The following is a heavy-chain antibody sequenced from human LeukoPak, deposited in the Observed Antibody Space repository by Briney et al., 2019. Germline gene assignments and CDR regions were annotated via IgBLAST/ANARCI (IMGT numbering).Heavy chain of an antibody. V-gene: IGHV3-30-3*01. CDR1: GFTFSSYA. CDR2: ISYDGSNK. CDR3: AKDVDY. J-gene: IGHJ4*02. Sequence: EGSLRLSCAASGFTFSSYAMHWVRQAPGKGLEWVAVISYDGSNKYYADSVKGRFTISRDNSKNTLYLQMNSLRAEDTAVYYCAKDVDYWGQGTLVTVSS.